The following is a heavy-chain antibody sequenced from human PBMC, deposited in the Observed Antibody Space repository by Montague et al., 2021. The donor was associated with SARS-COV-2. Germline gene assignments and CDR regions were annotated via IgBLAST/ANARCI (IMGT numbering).Heavy chain of an antibody. D-gene: IGHD5-12*01. J-gene: IGHJ3*02. CDR3: ARDRYSGYVLDAFDI. CDR2: IYYSGST. Sequence: TLSLTCTVSGGSISSDGYYWSWIPQHPGKGLKWNGYIYYSGSTYYNPSLKSRVTISVDTSKNQFSLKLISVTAADTAVYYCARDRYSGYVLDAFDIWGQGTMVTVSS. CDR1: GGSISSDGYY. V-gene: IGHV4-31*03.